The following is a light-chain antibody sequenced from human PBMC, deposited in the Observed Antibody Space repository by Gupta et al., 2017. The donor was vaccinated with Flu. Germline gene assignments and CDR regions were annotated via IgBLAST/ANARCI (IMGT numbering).Light chain of an antibody. Sequence: VLAQSPATLSLSPGERATLSCRASQSIRTYLAWYQQKPGQAPRLLIYDASNRATGIPGRFTGSGSGTDFTLTISSLEPEDFAVYYCQQRTSWPTFGQGTRLEIK. CDR1: QSIRTY. CDR2: DAS. CDR3: QQRTSWPT. J-gene: IGKJ5*01. V-gene: IGKV3-11*01.